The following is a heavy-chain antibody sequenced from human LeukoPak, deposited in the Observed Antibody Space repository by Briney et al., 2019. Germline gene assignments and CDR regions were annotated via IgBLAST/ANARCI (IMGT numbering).Heavy chain of an antibody. CDR1: GGSVSSYY. D-gene: IGHD6-13*01. CDR2: IYSSGGT. J-gene: IGHJ3*02. V-gene: IGHV4-4*07. CDR3: ARGIAAAPERAFDI. Sequence: PSETLSLTCTVSGGSVSSYYWSWIRQPAGKTLEWIGRIYSSGGTDYNPSLKSRVTMSVDTSKNQFSLKMSSVTAADAAVYYCARGIAAAPERAFDIWGQGTMVTVSS.